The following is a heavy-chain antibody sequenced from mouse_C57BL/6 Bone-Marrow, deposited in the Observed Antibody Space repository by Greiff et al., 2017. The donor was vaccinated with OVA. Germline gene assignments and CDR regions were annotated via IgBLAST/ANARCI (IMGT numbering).Heavy chain of an antibody. J-gene: IGHJ1*03. V-gene: IGHV5-4*03. CDR1: GFTFSSYA. CDR3: ARGYYPGYFDV. Sequence: EVNVVESGGGLVKPGGSLKLSCAASGFTFSSYAMSWVRQTPEKRLEWVATISDGGSYTYYPDNVKGRFTISRDNAKNNLYLQMSHLKSEDTAMYYCARGYYPGYFDVWGTGTTVTVSS. CDR2: ISDGGSYT. D-gene: IGHD1-1*01.